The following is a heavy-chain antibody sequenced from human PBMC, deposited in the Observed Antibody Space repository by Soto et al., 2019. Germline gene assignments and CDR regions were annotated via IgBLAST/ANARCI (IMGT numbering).Heavy chain of an antibody. CDR3: AGESALMSSRPV. V-gene: IGHV3-48*01. CDR1: RFSFNNYN. D-gene: IGHD6-6*01. J-gene: IGHJ4*02. CDR2: SXSSGRXI. Sequence: XXSLRLSCAASRFSFNNYNMNWVRQAPGEGLGWVSNSXSSGRXIYYAASVTGXXTISRDNXXQSPYLQTSCLRVEYTAVYYCAGESALMSSRPVWGLGTLVTVSS.